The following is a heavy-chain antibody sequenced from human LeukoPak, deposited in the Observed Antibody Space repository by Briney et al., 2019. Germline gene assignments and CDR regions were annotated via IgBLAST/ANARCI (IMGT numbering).Heavy chain of an antibody. CDR3: ATHPPKVCTGGSCTDY. Sequence: GSLRLSCAASGFTFNIYSMDWIRQPPGKGLEWIGYIYYSGSTNYNPSLKSRVTISVDMSKNQFSLKLSSVTAADTAVYYRATHPPKVCTGGSCTDYWGQGTLVTVSS. CDR1: GFTFNIYS. D-gene: IGHD2-15*01. V-gene: IGHV4-59*01. CDR2: IYYSGST. J-gene: IGHJ4*02.